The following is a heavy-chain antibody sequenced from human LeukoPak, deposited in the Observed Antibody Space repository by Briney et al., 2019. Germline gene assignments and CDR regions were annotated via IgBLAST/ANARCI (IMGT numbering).Heavy chain of an antibody. CDR3: AREAAGYHYYYGMDV. Sequence: HPGGSLRLSCAASGFTFSSYWMNWARQAPGKGLEWVASINHNGNVNYYVDSVKGRFTISRDNAKNSLYLQMSNLRAEDTAVYYCAREAAGYHYYYGMDVWGQGTTVTVSS. V-gene: IGHV3-7*03. CDR2: INHNGNVN. CDR1: GFTFSSYW. J-gene: IGHJ6*02. D-gene: IGHD6-13*01.